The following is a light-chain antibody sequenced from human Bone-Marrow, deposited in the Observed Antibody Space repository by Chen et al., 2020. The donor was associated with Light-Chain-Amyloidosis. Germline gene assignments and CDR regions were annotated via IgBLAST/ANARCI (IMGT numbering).Light chain of an antibody. V-gene: IGLV3-21*02. CDR2: DDS. Sequence: SYVLTQPSSVSAAPGQTATIARGGNNIGSTSVHWYQQTPGPAPLLVVYDDSHRPSGIPELLASSNSGTTATLTISRVEAGDEDDYYCQVWDRSSDHAVFGGGTKLTVL. CDR3: QVWDRSSDHAV. J-gene: IGLJ3*02. CDR1: NIGSTS.